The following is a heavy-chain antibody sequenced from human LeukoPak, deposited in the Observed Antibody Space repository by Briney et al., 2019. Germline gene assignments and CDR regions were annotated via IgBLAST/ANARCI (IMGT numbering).Heavy chain of an antibody. CDR3: ARVGGYCSSTSCYGGIDP. V-gene: IGHV4-59*01. CDR2: IYCSGST. D-gene: IGHD2-2*01. Sequence: SETLSLTCTVSGGSISSYYWSWIRQPPGKGLEWVGYIYCSGSTNYNPSLKSRVTISVDTSKNQFSLKLSSVTAADTAVYYCARVGGYCSSTSCYGGIDPWGQGTLVTVSS. J-gene: IGHJ5*02. CDR1: GGSISSYY.